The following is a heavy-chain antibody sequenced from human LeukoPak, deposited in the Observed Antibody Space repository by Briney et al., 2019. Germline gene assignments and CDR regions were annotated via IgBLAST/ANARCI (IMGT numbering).Heavy chain of an antibody. CDR2: ISYDGSNK. Sequence: GRSLRLSCAASGFTFSSYGMHWVRQAPGKGLEWVAVISYDGSNKYYADSVKGRFTISRDNSENTLYLQMNSLRAEDTAVYYCAKDLTYCGGDCRDYWGQGTLVTVSS. CDR3: AKDLTYCGGDCRDY. J-gene: IGHJ4*02. V-gene: IGHV3-30*18. CDR1: GFTFSSYG. D-gene: IGHD2-21*02.